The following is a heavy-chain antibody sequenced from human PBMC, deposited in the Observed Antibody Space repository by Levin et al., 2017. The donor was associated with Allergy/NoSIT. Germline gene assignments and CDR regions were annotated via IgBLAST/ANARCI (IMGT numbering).Heavy chain of an antibody. D-gene: IGHD3-10*01. Sequence: GGSLRLSCEGSGYSFTSYWIGWVRQMPGKGLEWMGIIYPADSDTRYSPSFQGQVTISADKSISTAYLQWSSLKASDTAMYYCAREYGSGSAQETDYWGQGTLVTVSS. V-gene: IGHV5-51*01. CDR3: AREYGSGSAQETDY. CDR2: IYPADSDT. CDR1: GYSFTSYW. J-gene: IGHJ4*02.